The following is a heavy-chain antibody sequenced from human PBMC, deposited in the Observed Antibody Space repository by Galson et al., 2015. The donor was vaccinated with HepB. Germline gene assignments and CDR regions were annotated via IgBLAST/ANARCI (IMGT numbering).Heavy chain of an antibody. D-gene: IGHD7-27*01. V-gene: IGHV2-70*11. CDR1: GVSLSPSGMC. CDR2: IDRDDDK. CDR3: ARIRPTGDLDF. J-gene: IGHJ4*02. Sequence: PALVKPTQTLTLTCTFSGVSLSPSGMCVGWIRQPQGKSLEWLARIDRDDDKYYRPSLMTRLTISKDTAKNQVPLTMTNVDPVDTATYYCARIRPTGDLDFWGQGALAAVSS.